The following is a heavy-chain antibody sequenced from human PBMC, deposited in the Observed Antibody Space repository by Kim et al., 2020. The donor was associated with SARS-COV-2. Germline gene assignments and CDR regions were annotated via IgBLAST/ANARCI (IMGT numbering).Heavy chain of an antibody. Sequence: SETLSLTCTVSGGSISSSSYYWGWIRQPPGKGLEWIGSIYYSGSTYYNPSLKIRVTISVDTSKNQFSLKLSSVTAADTAVYYCAREGIVVRNHDYWGQGTLVTVSS. CDR1: GGSISSSSYY. CDR2: IYYSGST. CDR3: AREGIVVRNHDY. J-gene: IGHJ4*02. D-gene: IGHD3-22*01. V-gene: IGHV4-39*01.